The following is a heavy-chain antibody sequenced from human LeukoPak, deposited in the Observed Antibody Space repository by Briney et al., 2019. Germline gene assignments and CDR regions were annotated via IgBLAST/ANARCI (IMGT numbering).Heavy chain of an antibody. CDR3: ASPGSSSGYYYTFDY. D-gene: IGHD3-22*01. J-gene: IGHJ4*02. CDR1: GYTFTGYY. CDR2: INPNSGAT. Sequence: ASVKVSCKASGYTFTGYYMHWVRQAPGQGLEWMGWINPNSGATNYAQRFQRSVTMTRDTSISTAYMELSRLRSDDTAVYYCASPGSSSGYYYTFDYWGQGTLVTVSS. V-gene: IGHV1-2*02.